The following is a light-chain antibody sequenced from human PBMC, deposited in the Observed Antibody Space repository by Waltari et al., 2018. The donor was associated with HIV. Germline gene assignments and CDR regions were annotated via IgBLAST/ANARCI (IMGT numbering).Light chain of an antibody. CDR1: ALPKPY. CDR2: KDT. V-gene: IGLV3-25*03. CDR3: QSADSNASLWV. Sequence: SYELTQPPSVSVSPGQTARITCSGDALPKPYAYWYQQRPGPAPVLVIYKDTERPSGIPERFSGSSSGTTATLTIIGVQAQDEADYHCQSADSNASLWVFGGGTKLTVL. J-gene: IGLJ3*02.